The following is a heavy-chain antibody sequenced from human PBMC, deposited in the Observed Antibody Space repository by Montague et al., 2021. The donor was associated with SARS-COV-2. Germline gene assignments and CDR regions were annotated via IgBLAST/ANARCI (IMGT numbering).Heavy chain of an antibody. J-gene: IGHJ6*03. CDR2: VYHSGST. D-gene: IGHD3-22*01. V-gene: IGHV4-34*01. Sequence: SETLSLTCAVYGGSFSGYYWSWIRQPPGKGLEWIGGVYHSGSTNYNPSLKSRVTISVDTSKNQFSLKLSSVTAADTAVYYCARGRSETMIVVVVPLYYYYMDVWGKGTTVTVSS. CDR1: GGSFSGYY. CDR3: ARGRSETMIVVVVPLYYYYMDV.